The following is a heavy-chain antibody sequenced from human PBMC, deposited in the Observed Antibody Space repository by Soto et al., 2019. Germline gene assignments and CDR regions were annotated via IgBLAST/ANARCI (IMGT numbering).Heavy chain of an antibody. CDR1: GFTLSGRS. CDR3: ARGWFGPEV. V-gene: IGHV3-74*01. D-gene: IGHD3-10*01. J-gene: IGHJ6*04. CDR2: IDNAGTDS. Sequence: EVQLVESGGGLVQPGGSLRLSCAASGFTLSGRSMHWVRQAPGKGLVWVSGIDNAGTDSTYADSVKGRFTISRDNAKKMLYRQMNSLRVEETAVYYCARGWFGPEVWGKGTTVTVSS.